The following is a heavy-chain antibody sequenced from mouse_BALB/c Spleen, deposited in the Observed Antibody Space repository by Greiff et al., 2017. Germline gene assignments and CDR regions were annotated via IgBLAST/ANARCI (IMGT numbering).Heavy chain of an antibody. CDR1: GFSLTSYG. V-gene: IGHV2-2*02. CDR3: ARIYYRYDGAMDY. J-gene: IGHJ4*01. CDR2: IWSGGST. D-gene: IGHD2-14*01. Sequence: VKLQESGPGLVQPSQSLSITCTVSGFSLTSYGVHWVRQSPGKGLEWLGVIWSGGSTDYNAAFISRLSISKDNSKSQVFFKMNSLQANDTAIYYCARIYYRYDGAMDYWGQGTSVTVSS.